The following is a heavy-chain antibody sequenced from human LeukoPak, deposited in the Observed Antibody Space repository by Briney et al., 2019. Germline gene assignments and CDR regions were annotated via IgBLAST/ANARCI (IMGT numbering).Heavy chain of an antibody. Sequence: ASVKVSCKASGYTFTGYYMHWVRQAPGQGLEWMGWINPNSGGTNYARKFQGRVTMTRDTSISTAYMELSRLRSDDTAVYYCAKPADSSGLDYWGQGTLVTVSS. CDR3: AKPADSSGLDY. CDR1: GYTFTGYY. D-gene: IGHD3-22*01. J-gene: IGHJ4*02. V-gene: IGHV1-2*02. CDR2: INPNSGGT.